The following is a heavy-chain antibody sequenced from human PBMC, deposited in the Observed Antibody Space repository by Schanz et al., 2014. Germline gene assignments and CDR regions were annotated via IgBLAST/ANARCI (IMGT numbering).Heavy chain of an antibody. J-gene: IGHJ3*02. D-gene: IGHD2-2*01. CDR3: ARGAMPGAFDI. V-gene: IGHV1-69*04. Sequence: QVQLVQSGDEVKKPGASVKVSCKASGYTFTSDSMHWVRQAPGQGLEWVGRFIPILDVGNYAQQFQGRVTFTADKSTSTAYMELSSLRYEDTALYYCARGAMPGAFDIWGQGTMVNVSS. CDR2: FIPILDVG. CDR1: GYTFTSDS.